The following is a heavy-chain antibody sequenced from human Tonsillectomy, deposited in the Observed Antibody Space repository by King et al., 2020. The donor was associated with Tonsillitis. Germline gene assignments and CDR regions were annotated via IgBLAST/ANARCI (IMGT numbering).Heavy chain of an antibody. J-gene: IGHJ5*02. CDR3: AKDRVGARPDGWFDP. V-gene: IGHV3-23*04. D-gene: IGHD6-6*01. CDR1: GFSFSTYA. Sequence: EVQLVESGGGLVQPGGSLRLSCAASGFSFSTYAMSWVRQAPGKGLEWVSAISGSGGSTYYADSVKGRFTISRDNSKNTLYPQMNSLRAEDTAVYHCAKDRVGARPDGWFDPWGQGTLVTVSS. CDR2: ISGSGGST.